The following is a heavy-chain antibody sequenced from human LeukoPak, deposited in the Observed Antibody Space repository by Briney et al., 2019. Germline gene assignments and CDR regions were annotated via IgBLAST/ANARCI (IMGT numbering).Heavy chain of an antibody. CDR1: GYSFTSYW. Sequence: GESLKISCKVSGYSFTSYWIGWVRQLPGKGLEWMGIIYPGDSDTRYSPSFQGQVTISADTSINTAYLQWSSLKASDTAMYYCASAYSYIHFDYWGQGTLVTVSS. J-gene: IGHJ4*02. CDR2: IYPGDSDT. D-gene: IGHD5-18*01. V-gene: IGHV5-51*01. CDR3: ASAYSYIHFDY.